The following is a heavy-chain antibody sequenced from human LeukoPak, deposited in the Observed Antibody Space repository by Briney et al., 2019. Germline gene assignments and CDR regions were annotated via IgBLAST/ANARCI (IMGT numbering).Heavy chain of an antibody. CDR3: AKDMNTVTTTFDY. CDR2: ISNDATKK. D-gene: IGHD4-17*01. Sequence: GGSLRLSCAASGFTFSSYAMSWVRQAPGKGLEWVAVISNDATKKYYADSVKGRSTISRDNSENTLYLQMNSLRAEDTAVYYCAKDMNTVTTTFDYWGQGTLVTVSS. V-gene: IGHV3-30*18. CDR1: GFTFSSYA. J-gene: IGHJ4*02.